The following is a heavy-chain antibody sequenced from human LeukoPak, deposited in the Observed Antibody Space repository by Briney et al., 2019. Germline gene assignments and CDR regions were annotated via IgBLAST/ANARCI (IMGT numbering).Heavy chain of an antibody. CDR1: GFTFSSYW. D-gene: IGHD5-18*01. Sequence: PGGSLRLSCAASGFTFSSYWMHWVRQAPGKGLVWVSRINSDGSSTSYADSVKGRFTISRDNAKNTPYLQMNSLGAEDTAVYYCARGGKYSYGPFDYWGQGTLVTVSS. CDR2: INSDGSST. V-gene: IGHV3-74*01. J-gene: IGHJ4*02. CDR3: ARGGKYSYGPFDY.